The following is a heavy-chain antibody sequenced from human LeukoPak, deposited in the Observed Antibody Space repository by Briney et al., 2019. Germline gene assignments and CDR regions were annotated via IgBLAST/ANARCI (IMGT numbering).Heavy chain of an antibody. Sequence: ASVKVSCKASGYTFTGYYMHWVRQAPGQGLEWMGWINPNSGGTNYAQKFQGRVTMTRDTSISTAYMELSRLRSDDTAAYYCARDSHYYGSGSYFYYWGQGTLVTVSS. CDR1: GYTFTGYY. D-gene: IGHD3-10*01. CDR3: ARDSHYYGSGSYFYY. CDR2: INPNSGGT. J-gene: IGHJ4*02. V-gene: IGHV1-2*02.